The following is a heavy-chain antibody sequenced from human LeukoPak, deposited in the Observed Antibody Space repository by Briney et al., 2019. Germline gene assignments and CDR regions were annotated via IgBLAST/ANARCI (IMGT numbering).Heavy chain of an antibody. J-gene: IGHJ4*02. CDR1: GFTFDDYA. Sequence: PGGSLRLSCAASGFTFDDYAMHWVRQAPGKGLEWVSAISGSGGSTYYADSVKGRFTISRDNSKNTLYLQMNSLRAEDTAVYYCAKVRSYDFWSGYYTGYYFDYWGQGTLVTVSS. V-gene: IGHV3-23*01. CDR2: ISGSGGST. CDR3: AKVRSYDFWSGYYTGYYFDY. D-gene: IGHD3-3*01.